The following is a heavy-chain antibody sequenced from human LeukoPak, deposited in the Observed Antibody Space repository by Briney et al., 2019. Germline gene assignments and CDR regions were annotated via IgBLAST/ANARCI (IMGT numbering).Heavy chain of an antibody. J-gene: IGHJ6*02. V-gene: IGHV4-30-4*01. CDR3: ARDTTVTFYGMDV. D-gene: IGHD4-17*01. Sequence: SETLSLTCTVSGGSISSGDYYWSWIRQPPGKGLEWIGYIYYSGSTYYNPSLKSRVTISVDTSKNQFSLKLSSVTAADTAVYYCARDTTVTFYGMDVWGQGTTVTVSS. CDR1: GGSISSGDYY. CDR2: IYYSGST.